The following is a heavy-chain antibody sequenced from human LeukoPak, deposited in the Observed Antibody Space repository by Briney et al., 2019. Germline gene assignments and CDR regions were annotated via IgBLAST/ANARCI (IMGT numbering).Heavy chain of an antibody. D-gene: IGHD3-22*01. CDR1: GFTFSNYW. CDR3: ARSNGFWGRLDDY. CDR2: INSDGSST. V-gene: IGHV3-74*01. Sequence: PGGSLRLSCVVSGFTFSNYWMHWVRQAPGKGLVWVSRINSDGSSTSYADSVKGRFTISRDSSHLYLQMNNLTVDDTGLYYCARSNGFWGRLDDYWGQGTQVTVSS. J-gene: IGHJ4*02.